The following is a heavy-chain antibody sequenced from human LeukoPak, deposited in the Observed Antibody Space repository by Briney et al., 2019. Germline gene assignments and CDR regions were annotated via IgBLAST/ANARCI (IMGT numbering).Heavy chain of an antibody. CDR1: GFTFSNAW. D-gene: IGHD3-22*01. CDR2: ISGSGGST. CDR3: AKDSRYYYDSSGYYPDAFDI. V-gene: IGHV3-23*01. J-gene: IGHJ3*02. Sequence: PGGFLRLSCAASGFTFSNAWMSWVRQAPGKGLEWVSAISGSGGSTYYADSVKGRFTISRDNSKNTLYLQMNSLRAEDTAVYYCAKDSRYYYDSSGYYPDAFDIWGQGTLVTVSS.